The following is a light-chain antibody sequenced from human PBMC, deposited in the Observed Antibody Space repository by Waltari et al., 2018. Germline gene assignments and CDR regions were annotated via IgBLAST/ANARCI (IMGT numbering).Light chain of an antibody. CDR2: DAS. Sequence: EIVLTQSPGPPSLSLGERATLSCRASQSVSRALAWYQQKPGQAPRLLIYDASTRATGIPDRFSGSGSGTDFSLTISRLEPDDFAVYYCQHYVRLPATFGQGTTVEI. J-gene: IGKJ1*01. CDR1: QSVSRA. CDR3: QHYVRLPAT. V-gene: IGKV3-20*01.